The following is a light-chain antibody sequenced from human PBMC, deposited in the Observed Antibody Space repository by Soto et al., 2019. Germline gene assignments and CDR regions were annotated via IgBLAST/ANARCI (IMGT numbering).Light chain of an antibody. J-gene: IGKJ1*01. V-gene: IGKV1-5*01. CDR2: DAS. CDR3: QQYNSIFRT. CDR1: QSISSW. Sequence: DIQMTQSPSTLSASVGDRVTITCRASQSISSWLAWYQQKPGKAPKLLIYDASSLESGVPSRFSGSGSGTEFTLTISSLQPDDFATYYCQQYNSIFRTFGQGTKVEIK.